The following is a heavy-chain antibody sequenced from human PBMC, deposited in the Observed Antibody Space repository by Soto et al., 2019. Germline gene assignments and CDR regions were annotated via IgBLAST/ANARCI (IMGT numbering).Heavy chain of an antibody. CDR1: GYTFTSYA. CDR3: ARAQNLEMATP. J-gene: IGHJ4*02. CDR2: INAGNGNT. D-gene: IGHD5-12*01. Sequence: QVQLVQSGAEVKKPGASVKVSCKASGYTFTSYAMHWVRQAPGQRLEWMGWINAGNGNTKYSQKLQGRVTITRDTSASTAYMELSSLRSEDTAVYYCARAQNLEMATPWGQGTLVTVSS. V-gene: IGHV1-3*01.